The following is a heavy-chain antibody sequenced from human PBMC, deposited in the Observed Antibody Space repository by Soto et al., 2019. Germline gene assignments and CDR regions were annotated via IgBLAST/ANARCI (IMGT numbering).Heavy chain of an antibody. CDR2: ISNEGSDE. V-gene: IGHV3-30*18. CDR1: GLTFRTYG. D-gene: IGHD2-15*01. CDR3: AKGCGSGGSCYIIDY. Sequence: QVQLVESGGGVVQPGRSLRLSCEVSGLTFRTYGMHWVRQAPGKGLEWVAIISNEGSDEQYADSVKGRFTISRDNSKNTLYLQMNSLRVEDTAVYYCAKGCGSGGSCYIIDYWGQGTLVTVSS. J-gene: IGHJ4*02.